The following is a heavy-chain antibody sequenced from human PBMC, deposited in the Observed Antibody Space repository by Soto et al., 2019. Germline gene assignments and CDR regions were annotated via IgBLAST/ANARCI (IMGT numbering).Heavy chain of an antibody. CDR3: AKDLQSYGDYDYYCYSMDV. CDR1: GFTFSTYG. V-gene: IGHV3-30*18. Sequence: QVQLVESGGGEVQPGRSLTISCAASGFTFSTYGMHWVRQTPGKGLEWVAVISYDGTNKFYSDSVKGRFTISRDNFKNTLTLQMNSLRADETAVYSCAKDLQSYGDYDYYCYSMDVWGLGTRVTVSS. J-gene: IGHJ6*02. CDR2: ISYDGTNK. D-gene: IGHD4-17*01.